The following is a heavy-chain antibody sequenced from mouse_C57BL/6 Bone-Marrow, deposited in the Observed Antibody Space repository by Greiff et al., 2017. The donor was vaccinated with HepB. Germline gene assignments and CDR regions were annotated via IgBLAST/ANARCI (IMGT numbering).Heavy chain of an antibody. Sequence: VQLKESGPVLVKPGASVKMSCKASGYTFTDYYMNWVKQSHGKSLEWIGVINPYNGGTSYNQKFKGKATLTVDKSSITAYMELNSLTSEDSAVYYCAREGYYDYYYFDYWGQGTTLTVSS. CDR1: GYTFTDYY. CDR2: INPYNGGT. V-gene: IGHV1-19*01. J-gene: IGHJ2*01. D-gene: IGHD2-4*01. CDR3: AREGYYDYYYFDY.